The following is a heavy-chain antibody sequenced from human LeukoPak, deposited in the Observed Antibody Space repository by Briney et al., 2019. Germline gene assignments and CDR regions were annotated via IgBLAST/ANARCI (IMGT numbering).Heavy chain of an antibody. CDR1: GYTFTGYY. D-gene: IGHD3-9*01. J-gene: IGHJ4*02. CDR2: INPNSGGT. CDR3: ARLKRGYYDILTGYFDY. V-gene: IGHV1-2*02. Sequence: ASVKVSCKASGYTFTGYYMHWVRQAPGQGLEWMGWINPNSGGTNYAQKFQGRVTMTRDTSISTAYMELSRLRSDDTAVYYCARLKRGYYDILTGYFDYWGQGTLVTVSS.